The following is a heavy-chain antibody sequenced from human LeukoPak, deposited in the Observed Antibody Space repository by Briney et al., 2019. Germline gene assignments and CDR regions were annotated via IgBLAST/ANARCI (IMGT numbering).Heavy chain of an antibody. CDR2: IYYSGST. Sequence: SETLSLTCTVSGGSISSYYWSWIRQPPGKGLEWIGYIYYSGSTNYNPSLKSRVTISVDTSKNQFSLKLSSMTAADTAVYYCARARYYDFWSGSKGQFDYWGQGTLVTVSS. J-gene: IGHJ4*02. CDR1: GGSISSYY. D-gene: IGHD3-3*01. CDR3: ARARYYDFWSGSKGQFDY. V-gene: IGHV4-59*01.